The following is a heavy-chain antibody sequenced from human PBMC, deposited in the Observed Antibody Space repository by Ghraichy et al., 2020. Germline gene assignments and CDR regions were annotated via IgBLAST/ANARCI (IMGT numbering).Heavy chain of an antibody. CDR3: ARISSHSSGFTFDY. CDR2: IDWDDDK. Sequence: SAPTLVKPTQTLTLTCTFSGFSLSTSGMCVSWIRQPPGKALEWLALIDWDDDKYYSTSLKTRLTISKDTSKNQVVLTMTNMDPVDTGTYYCARISSHSSGFTFDYWGPGTLVTVSS. CDR1: GFSLSTSGMC. J-gene: IGHJ4*02. V-gene: IGHV2-70*01. D-gene: IGHD6-19*01.